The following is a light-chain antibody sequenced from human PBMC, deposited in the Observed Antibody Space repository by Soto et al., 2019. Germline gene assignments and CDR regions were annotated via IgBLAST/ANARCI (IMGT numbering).Light chain of an antibody. Sequence: DIQMTQSPSSLSASVGDRVTITCRASEDIRSDLGWYQQRPGRAPKRLIYATFTLQSGVPSRFSGSRSGTEFTLTISNLQPEDFATYYCQQLTDYPLTVGGGTKVDSK. CDR3: QQLTDYPLT. V-gene: IGKV1-17*02. J-gene: IGKJ4*01. CDR1: EDIRSD. CDR2: ATF.